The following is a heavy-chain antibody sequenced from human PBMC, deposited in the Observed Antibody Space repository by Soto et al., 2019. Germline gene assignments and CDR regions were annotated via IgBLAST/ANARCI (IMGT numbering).Heavy chain of an antibody. V-gene: IGHV3-74*01. D-gene: IGHD3-10*01. CDR1: GFIFNNYW. CDR3: GRGIRGNYGFDV. CDR2: IKGDESTT. Sequence: EVHLLESGGGFAQPGGSLRLSCAASGFIFNNYWMHWVRQAPGKGLVWVSRIKGDESTTNYADSVKGRFTISRDNARYSLVLQMNSLGVEDTALYYCGRGIRGNYGFDVWGQGTMVTVSS. J-gene: IGHJ3*01.